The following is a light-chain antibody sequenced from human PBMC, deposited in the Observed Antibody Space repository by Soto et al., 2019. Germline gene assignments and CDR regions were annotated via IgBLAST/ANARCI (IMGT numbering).Light chain of an antibody. CDR2: GVS. Sequence: QSVLTQPRSVSASPGQSVTISCTGTNSDVGGSNYVSWYQQYPGKAPKLMISGVSERPSGVPDRFSGSKSGNTASLTISGLQAEDEADYYCCSYASTDTWVFGGGTQLTVL. V-gene: IGLV2-11*01. CDR1: NSDVGGSNY. J-gene: IGLJ3*02. CDR3: CSYASTDTWV.